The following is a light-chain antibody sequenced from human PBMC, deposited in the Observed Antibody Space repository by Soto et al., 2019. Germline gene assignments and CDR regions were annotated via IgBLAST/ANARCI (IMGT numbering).Light chain of an antibody. V-gene: IGKV3-20*01. Sequence: VLTQSPGTLSLSPGARASLSCRARQSLSRNYVAWYQQKVGQAPRLLIYATSSRATGIPDRFRGSGSGTDFSLTIARLEPEDFAVYYCQRYGLSPPFSFGPGTKVEIK. CDR1: QSLSRNY. CDR2: ATS. CDR3: QRYGLSPPFS. J-gene: IGKJ3*01.